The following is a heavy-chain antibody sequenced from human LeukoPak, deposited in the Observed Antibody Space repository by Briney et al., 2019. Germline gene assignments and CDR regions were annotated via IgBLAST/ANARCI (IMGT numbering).Heavy chain of an antibody. D-gene: IGHD6-13*01. CDR1: GYTFTGYY. CDR2: INPNSGGT. Sequence: ASVKVSCKASGYTFTGYYMHWVRQAPGQGLEWMGWINPNSGGTNYAQKFQGRVTMTRDTSISTAYMELSRLRSDDTAVCYCARADSSSWYRAFDIWGQGTMVTVSS. CDR3: ARADSSSWYRAFDI. V-gene: IGHV1-2*02. J-gene: IGHJ3*02.